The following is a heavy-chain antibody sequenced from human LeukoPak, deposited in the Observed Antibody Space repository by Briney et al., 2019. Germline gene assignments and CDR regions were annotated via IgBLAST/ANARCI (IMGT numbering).Heavy chain of an antibody. Sequence: PGGSLRLSCATSGFIFSNYGMSWVRQAPGKGLEWVSGLSGSDGRTYYADSVKGRFTISRDNSKNTVYLQLSNLRVADTAVYYCAKLEDWGQGTLVAVSS. J-gene: IGHJ4*02. CDR2: LSGSDGRT. D-gene: IGHD1-1*01. V-gene: IGHV3-23*01. CDR3: AKLED. CDR1: GFIFSNYG.